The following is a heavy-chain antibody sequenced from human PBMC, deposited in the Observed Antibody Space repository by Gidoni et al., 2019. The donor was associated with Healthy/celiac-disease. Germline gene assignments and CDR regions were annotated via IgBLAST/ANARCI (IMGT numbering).Heavy chain of an antibody. J-gene: IGHJ4*02. Sequence: QVQLVESGGGVVQPGRSLRLSCSASRFTFSSYCMHWVRQAPGKGLEWVAVISDDGSNKYYADSVKGRFTIDRDNSKNTLYLQMNSLRAEDTAVYYCAKAAAGITDYVDYWGQGTLVTVSS. CDR3: AKAAAGITDYVDY. D-gene: IGHD6-13*01. CDR1: RFTFSSYC. CDR2: ISDDGSNK. V-gene: IGHV3-30*18.